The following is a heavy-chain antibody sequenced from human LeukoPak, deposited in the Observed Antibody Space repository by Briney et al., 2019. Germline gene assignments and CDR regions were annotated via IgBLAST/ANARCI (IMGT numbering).Heavy chain of an antibody. CDR2: MNPNSGNT. D-gene: IGHD6-13*01. J-gene: IGHJ6*02. Sequence: ASVKVSCKASGYTFTSYDINWVRQATGQGLEWMGWMNPNSGNTGYAQKFQGRVTMTRNTSISTAYMELSSLRSEDTAVYYCARDRSWQQLDYHYYYGMDVWGQGTTVTVSS. V-gene: IGHV1-8*01. CDR1: GYTFTSYD. CDR3: ARDRSWQQLDYHYYYGMDV.